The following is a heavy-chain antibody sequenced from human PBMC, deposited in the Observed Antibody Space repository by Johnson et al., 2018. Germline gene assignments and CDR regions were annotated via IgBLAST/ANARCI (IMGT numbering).Heavy chain of an antibody. Sequence: VQLVQSGAEVKKPGESLKISCKGSGYRFTSFWIGWVRQMPGKGLEWMGIIFPGDSETKYSPSFQGQVTISVDKSISAAYLQWSSLKASDTAVYYCAKEGGSGGVYRTRDDVVVIWGKGTMVTVSS. V-gene: IGHV5-51*01. CDR3: AKEGGSGGVYRTRDDVVVI. CDR1: GYRFTSFW. D-gene: IGHD6-25*01. J-gene: IGHJ3*02. CDR2: IFPGDSET.